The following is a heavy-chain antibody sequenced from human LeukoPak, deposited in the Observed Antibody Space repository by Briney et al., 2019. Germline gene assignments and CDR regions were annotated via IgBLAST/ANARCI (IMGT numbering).Heavy chain of an antibody. CDR2: ISGSGGST. J-gene: IGHJ4*02. V-gene: IGHV3-23*01. CDR3: ANTRTSPATAQYYFDY. CDR1: GFTFSSYA. Sequence: GGSLRLSCAASGFTFSSYAMSWVRQAPGKGLEWVSAISGSGGSTYYADSVKGRFTISRDNSKNTLYLQMNSLRAEDTAVYYCANTRTSPATAQYYFDYWGQGTLVTVSS. D-gene: IGHD1-1*01.